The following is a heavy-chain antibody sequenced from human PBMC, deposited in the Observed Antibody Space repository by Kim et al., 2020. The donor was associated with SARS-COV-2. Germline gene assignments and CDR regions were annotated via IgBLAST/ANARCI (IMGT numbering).Heavy chain of an antibody. V-gene: IGHV3-74*01. CDR1: GFTLSSYW. CDR2: IDSDGSPI. Sequence: GGSLRPSCAASGFTLSSYWMHWVRQAPGKGLVWVSRIDSDGSPINYADSVKGRFTISRDNAKNTLYLQMNSLRAEDTAVYYCTRVLVGAAGLFDYWGQGALVTVSS. CDR3: TRVLVGAAGLFDY. D-gene: IGHD1-26*01. J-gene: IGHJ4*02.